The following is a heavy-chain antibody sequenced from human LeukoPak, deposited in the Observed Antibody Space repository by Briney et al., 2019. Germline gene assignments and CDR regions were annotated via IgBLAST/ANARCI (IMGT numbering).Heavy chain of an antibody. J-gene: IGHJ5*02. Sequence: PGGSLRLSSAASGFTVSSNYMSWVRQAPGKGLEWVSVIYSGGTTHYGDSVKGRFTISRDNSKNTLYLQMDSLRVEDTAVYYCARGLMWGFDPWGQGTLVTVSS. D-gene: IGHD2-8*01. CDR1: GFTVSSNY. CDR3: ARGLMWGFDP. CDR2: IYSGGTT. V-gene: IGHV3-66*01.